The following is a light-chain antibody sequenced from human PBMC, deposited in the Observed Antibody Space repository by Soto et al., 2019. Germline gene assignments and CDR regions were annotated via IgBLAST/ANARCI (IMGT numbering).Light chain of an antibody. CDR1: SSDVGSHNL. CDR2: EAS. Sequence: QSALTQPASVSGSPGQSITISCTGTSSDVGSHNLVSWYQHHPANAPKLMVYEASKRPSGVSDRFSGSKSGNTASLTISGLQGEDEADYFCCSFSTTVAHWVFGGWTKMTVL. CDR3: CSFSTTVAHWV. J-gene: IGLJ3*02. V-gene: IGLV2-23*01.